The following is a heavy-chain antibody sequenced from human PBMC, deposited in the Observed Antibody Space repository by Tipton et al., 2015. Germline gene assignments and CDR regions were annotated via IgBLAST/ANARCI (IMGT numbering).Heavy chain of an antibody. Sequence: SLRLSCAASGFTLRNSAMSWVRQAPGKGLEWVSFISANGGATYYADSVRGRFTISRDSSKNTLYLQLNSLRADDTAVYYCAKRTVAGTMADYWGQGTLVTVSS. CDR2: ISANGGAT. J-gene: IGHJ4*02. V-gene: IGHV3-23*01. CDR1: GFTLRNSA. D-gene: IGHD6-19*01. CDR3: AKRTVAGTMADY.